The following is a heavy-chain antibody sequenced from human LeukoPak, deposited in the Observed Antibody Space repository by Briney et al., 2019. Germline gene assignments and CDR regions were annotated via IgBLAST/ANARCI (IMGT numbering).Heavy chain of an antibody. Sequence: SGGSLRLSCAASGFTFSSYEMNWVRQAPGKGLEWVSYISSSGSTIYYADSVKGRFTISRDNAKNSLYLQMNSLRAEDTAVYYCARELDGRYFDYWGQGTLVTVSS. CDR2: ISSSGSTI. CDR3: ARELDGRYFDY. CDR1: GFTFSSYE. J-gene: IGHJ4*02. V-gene: IGHV3-48*03. D-gene: IGHD5-24*01.